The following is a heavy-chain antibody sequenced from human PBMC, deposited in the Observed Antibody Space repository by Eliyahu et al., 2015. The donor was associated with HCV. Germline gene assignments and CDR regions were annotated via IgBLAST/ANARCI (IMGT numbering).Heavy chain of an antibody. D-gene: IGHD3-16*01. CDR3: ARHLGRSNWRDYFFDC. V-gene: IGHV4-39*01. J-gene: IGHJ4*02. Sequence: QLQLQESGPGLVKPSETLSLTCTVSGGSISXTSYYWGWIRQPPGKGLEWIGSIYYSGSTYYNPSLKSRVTISVDTSNNQFSLKLRSVTAADTAVYYCARHLGRSNWRDYFFDCWGQGTLVTVSS. CDR2: IYYSGST. CDR1: GGSISXTSYY.